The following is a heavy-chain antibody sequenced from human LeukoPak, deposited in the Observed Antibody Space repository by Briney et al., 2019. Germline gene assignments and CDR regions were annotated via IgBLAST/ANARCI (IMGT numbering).Heavy chain of an antibody. Sequence: GASLRLSCAASGFTFSSYAMSWVRQAPGKGLEWVSAISGSGGSTYYADSVKGRFTISRDNSKNTLYLQMNSLRAEDTAVYYCAKYREWEPTYFDYWGQGTLVTVSS. J-gene: IGHJ4*02. CDR1: GFTFSSYA. V-gene: IGHV3-23*01. CDR2: ISGSGGST. CDR3: AKYREWEPTYFDY. D-gene: IGHD1-26*01.